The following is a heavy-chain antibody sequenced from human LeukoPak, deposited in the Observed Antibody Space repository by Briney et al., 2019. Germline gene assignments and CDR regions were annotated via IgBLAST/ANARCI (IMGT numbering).Heavy chain of an antibody. J-gene: IGHJ5*02. D-gene: IGHD2-2*01. CDR2: INPNSEGT. CDR3: ARTDIVVVPAALGFDR. Sequence: GASVKVSCKASGYTFTGYYMHWVRQAPGRGLEWMGWINPNSEGTNYAQKFQGRGNMTRDTSISTAYMERSRLRSYDTAGYYFARTDIVVVPAALGFDRWREGTLLPVSS. CDR1: GYTFTGYY. V-gene: IGHV1-2*02.